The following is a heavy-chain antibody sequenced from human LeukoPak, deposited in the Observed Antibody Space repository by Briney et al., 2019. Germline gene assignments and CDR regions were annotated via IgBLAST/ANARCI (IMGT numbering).Heavy chain of an antibody. J-gene: IGHJ4*02. CDR1: GFTFSSYA. V-gene: IGHV3-23*01. Sequence: GGSLRLSCAASGFTFSSYAMSWVRKAPGKGLEWVSAISGSGGSTYYADSVKGRFTISRDTSKNTLYLQMNSLRAEDTAVYYCAKNYYGSGSYYFHYWGQGTLVTVSS. D-gene: IGHD3-10*01. CDR3: AKNYYGSGSYYFHY. CDR2: ISGSGGST.